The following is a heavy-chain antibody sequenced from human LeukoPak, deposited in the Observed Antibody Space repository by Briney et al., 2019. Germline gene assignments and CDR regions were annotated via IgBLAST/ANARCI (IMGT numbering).Heavy chain of an antibody. J-gene: IGHJ4*02. Sequence: ASVKVSCKASGGTFSSYAISWVRQAPGQGLEWMGGIIPIFGTANYAQKFQGRVTITADESTSTAYMELSSLRAEDTAVYYRANPPTVTSFDYWGQGTLVTVSS. V-gene: IGHV1-69*13. D-gene: IGHD4-11*01. CDR1: GGTFSSYA. CDR3: ANPPTVTSFDY. CDR2: IIPIFGTA.